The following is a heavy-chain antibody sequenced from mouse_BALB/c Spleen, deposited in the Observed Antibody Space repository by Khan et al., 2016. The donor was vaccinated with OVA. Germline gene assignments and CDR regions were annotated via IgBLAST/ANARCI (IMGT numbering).Heavy chain of an antibody. CDR2: ISSGGDYT. J-gene: IGHJ3*01. Sequence: EVELVESGGDLVKPGGSLKLSCAASGFTFSSYSMSWVRQTPHKRMEWVASISSGGDYTYYPDIVKGRFTISRDNAKNTLYLQMGSRKSEDTAMYYCASHLTGSFAYWGQGTLVTVSA. V-gene: IGHV5-6*01. CDR3: ASHLTGSFAY. D-gene: IGHD4-1*01. CDR1: GFTFSSYS.